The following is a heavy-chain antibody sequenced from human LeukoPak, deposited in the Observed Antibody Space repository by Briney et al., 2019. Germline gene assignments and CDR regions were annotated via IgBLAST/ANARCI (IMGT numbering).Heavy chain of an antibody. D-gene: IGHD3-9*01. CDR1: GGSISSGVYY. CDR3: ARAERWTILIDY. Sequence: PSETLSLTCTVSGGSISSGVYYWSWIRQHPGKGLEWIGYIYYSGSTYYNPSLKSRVTISVDTSKNQFSLKLSSVTAADTAVYYCARAERWTILIDYWGQGTLVSVSS. V-gene: IGHV4-31*03. CDR2: IYYSGST. J-gene: IGHJ4*02.